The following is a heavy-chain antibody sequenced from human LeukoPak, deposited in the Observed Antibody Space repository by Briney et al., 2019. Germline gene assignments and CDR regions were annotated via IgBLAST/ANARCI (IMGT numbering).Heavy chain of an antibody. Sequence: GGSLRLSCAASGFTFSSYGMHWVRQAPGQGLLWVSHVNEDGRRTTYADSVKGRFTVSRDNARNTLYLQMNSLGVDDTAVYYCARGHASGWTRDAFDLWGQGTMLTVSS. J-gene: IGHJ3*01. D-gene: IGHD6-19*01. CDR3: ARGHASGWTRDAFDL. V-gene: IGHV3-74*01. CDR1: GFTFSSYG. CDR2: VNEDGRRT.